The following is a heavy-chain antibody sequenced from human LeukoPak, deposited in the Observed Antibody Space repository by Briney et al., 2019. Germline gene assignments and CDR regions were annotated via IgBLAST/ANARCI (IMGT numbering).Heavy chain of an antibody. CDR3: ARGSEIAAAGSGYYFDY. V-gene: IGHV4-34*01. D-gene: IGHD6-13*01. J-gene: IGHJ4*02. Sequence: GSLRLSCAASGFTSSSYAMSWVRQATGKGLEWIGEINHSGITNYNPSLQSRVTISLDTSKNQFSLKLSSVTAADTAVYYCARGSEIAAAGSGYYFDYWGQGTLVTVSS. CDR1: GFTSSSYA. CDR2: INHSGIT.